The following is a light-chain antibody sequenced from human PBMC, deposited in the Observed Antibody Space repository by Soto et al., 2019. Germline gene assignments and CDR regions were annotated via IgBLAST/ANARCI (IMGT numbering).Light chain of an antibody. Sequence: DIVMTQSPLSLPVNPGEPATISCRSSQSLLQANGYTYLDWYMQKPGQSPQLLFYLASNRASGVPYRFSGSGSGTDFTLKISRVEAEDVGVYYCMQALHTPYTFGQGTKLEIK. CDR3: MQALHTPYT. V-gene: IGKV2-28*01. CDR1: QSLLQANGYTY. J-gene: IGKJ2*01. CDR2: LAS.